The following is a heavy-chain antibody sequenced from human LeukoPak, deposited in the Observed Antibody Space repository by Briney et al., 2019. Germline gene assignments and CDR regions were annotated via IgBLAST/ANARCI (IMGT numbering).Heavy chain of an antibody. V-gene: IGHV3-21*01. D-gene: IGHD3-9*01. J-gene: IGHJ6*02. Sequence: GGSLRLSCAASGFTFSSYSMNWVRQAPGKGLEWVSSISSSSSHIYYADSVKGRFTISRDNAKNSLYLQMNSLGAEDTAVYYCARDVDYYDIVTGYYQHFGMDVWGQGTTVTVSS. CDR2: ISSSSSHI. CDR1: GFTFSSYS. CDR3: ARDVDYYDIVTGYYQHFGMDV.